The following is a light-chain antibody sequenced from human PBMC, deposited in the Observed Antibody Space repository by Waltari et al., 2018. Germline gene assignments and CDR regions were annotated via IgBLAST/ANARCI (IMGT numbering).Light chain of an antibody. Sequence: QSALTQPASVSGSPGQSITIFFTGTSSDVGIFNYVSWYQQHPGKPPKVIIHDVSNRPSGFSNRFSGSKSGNTASLTISGLQAEDEADYYCSSYTTSHSWVFGGGTKLTVL. V-gene: IGLV2-14*03. CDR1: SSDVGIFNY. CDR3: SSYTTSHSWV. J-gene: IGLJ3*02. CDR2: DVS.